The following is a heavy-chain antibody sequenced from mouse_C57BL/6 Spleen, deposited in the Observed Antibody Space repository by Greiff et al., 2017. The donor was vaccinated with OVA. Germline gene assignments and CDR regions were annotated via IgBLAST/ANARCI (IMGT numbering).Heavy chain of an antibody. J-gene: IGHJ3*01. CDR1: GYTFTSYW. CDR3: ARNDGYSWFAD. Sequence: QVQLKQPGAELVRPGSSVKLSCKASGYTFTSYWLHWVKQRPIHGLEWIGNIDPSDSETHYNQKFKDKATLTVDKSSSTAYMQLSSLTSEDSAVYYCARNDGYSWFADWGQGTLVTVSA. V-gene: IGHV1-52*01. CDR2: IDPSDSET. D-gene: IGHD2-3*01.